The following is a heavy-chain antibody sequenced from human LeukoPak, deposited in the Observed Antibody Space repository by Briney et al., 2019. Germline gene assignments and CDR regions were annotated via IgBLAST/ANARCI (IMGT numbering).Heavy chain of an antibody. D-gene: IGHD4-17*01. CDR1: GFTFSSYE. CDR2: ISSSGSTI. J-gene: IGHJ4*02. CDR3: ARAATVTTSDQYDY. Sequence: GGSLRLSCAASGFTFSSYEMNWVRQAPGKGLEWVSYISSSGSTIYYADSVKGRFTISRDNAKNSLYLQMNSLRAEDTAVYYCARAATVTTSDQYDYWGQGTLVTVSS. V-gene: IGHV3-48*03.